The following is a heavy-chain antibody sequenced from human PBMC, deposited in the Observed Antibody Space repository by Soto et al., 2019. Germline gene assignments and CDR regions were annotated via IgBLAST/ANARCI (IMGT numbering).Heavy chain of an antibody. CDR1: GFTFSNYA. D-gene: IGHD3-16*01. CDR3: AKDRLSGLGAYFDY. J-gene: IGHJ4*02. V-gene: IGHV3-23*01. CDR2: IIGSGDTT. Sequence: TGGSLRLSCAASGFTFSNYAMSWVRQAPGKGLEWVSAIIGSGDTTYYADSVRGRFTISRDNSKNTLYLHVNSLRAEDTAIYYCAKDRLSGLGAYFDYWGQGALVTVSS.